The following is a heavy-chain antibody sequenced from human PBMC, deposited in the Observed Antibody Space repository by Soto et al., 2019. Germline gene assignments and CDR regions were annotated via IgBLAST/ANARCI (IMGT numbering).Heavy chain of an antibody. J-gene: IGHJ5*02. V-gene: IGHV1-46*01. CDR1: GYTFTSYY. D-gene: IGHD3-22*01. CDR3: ARSYYDTNWFDP. CDR2: INPSGGST. Sequence: GASVKVSCKASGYTFTSYYMHWVRQAPGQGLEWMGIINPSGGSTGYAQKFQGRVTMTRDTSTSTVYMELSSLRSEDTAVYYCARSYYDTNWFDPWGQGTLVTVSS.